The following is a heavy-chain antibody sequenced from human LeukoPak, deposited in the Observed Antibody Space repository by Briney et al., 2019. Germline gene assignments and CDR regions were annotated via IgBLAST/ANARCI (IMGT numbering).Heavy chain of an antibody. CDR3: AREEITIFGSDAFDI. J-gene: IGHJ3*02. Sequence: ASVKVSCKASGYTFTGYYMHWVRQAPGQGLKWMGWINPNSGGTNYAQKFQGRVTMTRDTSISTAYMELSRLRSDDTAVYYCAREEITIFGSDAFDIWGQGTMVTVSS. CDR1: GYTFTGYY. CDR2: INPNSGGT. D-gene: IGHD3-3*01. V-gene: IGHV1-2*02.